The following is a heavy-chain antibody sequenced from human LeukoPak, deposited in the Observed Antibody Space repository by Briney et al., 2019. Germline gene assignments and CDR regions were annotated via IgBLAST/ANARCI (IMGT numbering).Heavy chain of an antibody. CDR1: GYTFTSYG. D-gene: IGHD3-3*01. Sequence: ASVKVSCKASGYTFTSYGISWVRQAPGQGLEWMGWISPYNGDTNYAQTLQDRVTMTTDTSSNTAYMDLRGLRYDDTAVYYCARAAEYTSWSAMSAYYYGLDVWGQGTTLTVSS. V-gene: IGHV1-18*01. CDR2: ISPYNGDT. J-gene: IGHJ6*02. CDR3: ARAAEYTSWSAMSAYYYGLDV.